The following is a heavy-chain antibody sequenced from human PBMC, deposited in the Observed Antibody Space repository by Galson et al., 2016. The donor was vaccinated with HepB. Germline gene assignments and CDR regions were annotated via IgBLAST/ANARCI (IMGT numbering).Heavy chain of an antibody. V-gene: IGHV3-9*01. CDR2: ISWDGGSV. Sequence: SLRLSCAAAGFTYSDYYMTWIRQAPGKGLEWVSAISWDGGSVAYAASVKGRFTISRDNAKNSLYLHMNSLGAEDTALYYCAKDTGGGWYAGGSDYWGQGILVTVSS. CDR1: GFTYSDYY. J-gene: IGHJ4*02. D-gene: IGHD6-19*01. CDR3: AKDTGGGWYAGGSDY.